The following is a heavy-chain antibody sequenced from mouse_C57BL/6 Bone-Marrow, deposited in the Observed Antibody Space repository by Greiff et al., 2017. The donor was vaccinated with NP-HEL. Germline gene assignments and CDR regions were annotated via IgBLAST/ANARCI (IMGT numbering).Heavy chain of an antibody. D-gene: IGHD2-2*01. CDR3: ARGLLWLRRRDYYAMDY. Sequence: QVQLQQPGAELVKPGASVKLSCKASGYTFTSYWMHWVKQRPGQGLEWIGMIHPNSGSTNYHEKFKSKATLTVDKSSSTAYMQLSSLTSEDSAVYYCARGLLWLRRRDYYAMDYWGQGPSVTVSS. J-gene: IGHJ4*01. CDR1: GYTFTSYW. V-gene: IGHV1-64*01. CDR2: IHPNSGST.